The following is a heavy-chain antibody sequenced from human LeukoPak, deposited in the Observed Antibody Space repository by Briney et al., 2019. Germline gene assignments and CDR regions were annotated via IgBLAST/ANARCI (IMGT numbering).Heavy chain of an antibody. CDR2: IYYSGST. CDR1: GGSFSGYY. CDR3: AREADYYYYMDV. J-gene: IGHJ6*03. D-gene: IGHD6-19*01. Sequence: PSETLSLTCAVYGGSFSGYYWSWIRQPPGKGLEWIGSIYYSGSTYYNPSLKSRVTISVDTSKNQFSLKLSSVTAADTAVYYCAREADYYYYMDVWGKGTTVTVSS. V-gene: IGHV4-34*01.